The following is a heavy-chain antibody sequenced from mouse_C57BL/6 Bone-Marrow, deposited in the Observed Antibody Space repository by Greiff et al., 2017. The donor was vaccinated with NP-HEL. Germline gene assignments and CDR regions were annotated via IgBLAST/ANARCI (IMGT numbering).Heavy chain of an antibody. CDR3: AGESWFAY. CDR2: IYPGDGDT. J-gene: IGHJ3*01. CDR1: GYAFSSYW. Sequence: QVQLKESGAELVKPGASVKISCKASGYAFSSYWMNWVKQRPGKGLEWIGQIYPGDGDTNYNGKFKGKATLTADKSSSTAYMQLSSLTSEDSAVYFCAGESWFAYWGQGTLVTVSA. V-gene: IGHV1-80*01.